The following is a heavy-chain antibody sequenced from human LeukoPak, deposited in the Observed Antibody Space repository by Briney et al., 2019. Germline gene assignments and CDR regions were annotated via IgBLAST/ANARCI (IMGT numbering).Heavy chain of an antibody. CDR3: ARNTGSYYFDY. Sequence: PGGSLRLSCAASGFXFSTHSINWVRRAPGKGLEWVSYISSSGSTIYYADSVKGRFTISRDNAKNSLYLQMNSLRAEDTAVYYCARNTGSYYFDYWGQGTLVTVSS. V-gene: IGHV3-48*04. CDR2: ISSSGSTI. J-gene: IGHJ4*02. D-gene: IGHD7-27*01. CDR1: GFXFSTHS.